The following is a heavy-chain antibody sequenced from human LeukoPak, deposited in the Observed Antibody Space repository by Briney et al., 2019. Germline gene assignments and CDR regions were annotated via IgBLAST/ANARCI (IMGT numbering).Heavy chain of an antibody. CDR3: ARDSNPVYYYGLDV. V-gene: IGHV3-21*01. CDR2: VSSSSTYI. CDR1: GFTFSSYT. D-gene: IGHD4-11*01. J-gene: IGHJ6*02. Sequence: GSLRLSCAASGFTFSSYTMNWVRQAPGKGLEWVSTVSSSSTYIYYADSVKGRFTISRDNAKNSLSLQMNSLRAEDTAVYYCARDSNPVYYYGLDVWGQGTLVTVSS.